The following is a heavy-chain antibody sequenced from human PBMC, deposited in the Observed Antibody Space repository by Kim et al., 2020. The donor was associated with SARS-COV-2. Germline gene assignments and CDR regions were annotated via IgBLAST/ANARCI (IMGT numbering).Heavy chain of an antibody. CDR1: GFTFSSYA. CDR3: AKAGWIQIWLRDSYFDY. CDR2: ISGRGGST. D-gene: IGHD5-18*01. Sequence: GGSLRLSCAASGFTFSSYAMSWVRQAPGKGLEWVSVISGRGGSTYYADSVKGRFTISRDNSKNTLYLQMNSLRAEDTAVYYCAKAGWIQIWLRDSYFDYWGQGTLVTVSS. V-gene: IGHV3-23*01. J-gene: IGHJ4*02.